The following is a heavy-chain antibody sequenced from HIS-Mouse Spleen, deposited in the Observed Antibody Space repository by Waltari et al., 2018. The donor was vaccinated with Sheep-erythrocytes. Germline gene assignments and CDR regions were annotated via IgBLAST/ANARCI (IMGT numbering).Heavy chain of an antibody. CDR1: GFTFSSYA. D-gene: IGHD6-19*01. CDR3: ARGGIAVAGYYFDY. J-gene: IGHJ4*02. Sequence: EVQLVESGGGLVQPGGSLRLSCAASGFTFSSYAMHWVRQAPGNGLEYVSVISSNGGSTYYANSVKGRFTISRDNSKNTLYLQMGSLRAEDMAVYYCARGGIAVAGYYFDYWGQGTLVTVSS. CDR2: ISSNGGST. V-gene: IGHV3-64*01.